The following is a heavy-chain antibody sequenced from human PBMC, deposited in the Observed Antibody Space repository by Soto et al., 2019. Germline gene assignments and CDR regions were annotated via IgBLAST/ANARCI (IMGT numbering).Heavy chain of an antibody. V-gene: IGHV2-5*02. CDR2: IYWDDDK. J-gene: IGHJ6*03. Sequence: SGPTLVNPTQTLTLTCTFSGFSLSTSGVGVGWIRQPPGKALEWLALIYWDDDKRYSPSLKSRLTITKDTSKNQMVLTMTHMDPLDTATYYCAHFFPIAARPQLGYYYYYYMDVWGKGTTVTVSS. CDR1: GFSLSTSGVG. CDR3: AHFFPIAARPQLGYYYYYYMDV. D-gene: IGHD6-6*01.